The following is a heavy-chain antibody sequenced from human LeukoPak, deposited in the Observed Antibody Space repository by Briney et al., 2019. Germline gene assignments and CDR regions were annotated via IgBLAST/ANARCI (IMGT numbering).Heavy chain of an antibody. V-gene: IGHV4-30-2*01. CDR2: IYHSGST. CDR1: GGSISSGGYS. CDR3: ARSRTLISAAWFDP. Sequence: SQTLSLTCAVSGGSISSGGYSWSWIRQPPGKGLEWIGYIYHSGSTYYNPSLKSRVTISVDTSKNQFSLKLSSVTAADTAVYYCARSRTLISAAWFDPWGQGTLVTVSS. J-gene: IGHJ5*02. D-gene: IGHD6-13*01.